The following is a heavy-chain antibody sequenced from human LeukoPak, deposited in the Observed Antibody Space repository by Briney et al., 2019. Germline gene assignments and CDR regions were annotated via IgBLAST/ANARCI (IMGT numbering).Heavy chain of an antibody. J-gene: IGHJ4*02. Sequence: ASVKVSCKASGYTFTKYAMNWVRQAPGQGLEWMGWINTNTGNPTYAQGFTGRFVFSLDTSVSTAYLQISSLKAEDTAVYFCAGVGIAAAVTYYFDYWGQGTLVTVSS. V-gene: IGHV7-4-1*02. CDR3: AGVGIAAAVTYYFDY. CDR2: INTNTGNP. CDR1: GYTFTKYA. D-gene: IGHD6-13*01.